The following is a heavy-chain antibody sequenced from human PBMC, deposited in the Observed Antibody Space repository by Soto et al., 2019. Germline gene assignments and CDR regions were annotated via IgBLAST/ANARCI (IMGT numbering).Heavy chain of an antibody. D-gene: IGHD3-3*01. Sequence: ASVKVSCKASGYTFTGYYMHWVRQAPGQGLEWMGWINPNSGGTNYAQKYQGWVTMTRDTSISTAYIELSRLRSDDTVVYYCAREPYYDFWSGYLGRDYYYGMDVWGQGTTVTVSS. V-gene: IGHV1-2*04. CDR2: INPNSGGT. J-gene: IGHJ6*02. CDR1: GYTFTGYY. CDR3: AREPYYDFWSGYLGRDYYYGMDV.